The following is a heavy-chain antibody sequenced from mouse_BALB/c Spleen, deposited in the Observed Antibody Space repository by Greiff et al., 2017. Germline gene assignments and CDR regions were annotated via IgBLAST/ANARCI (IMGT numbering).Heavy chain of an antibody. V-gene: IGHV1S82*01. CDR3: ASLGGNYGWFAY. CDR2: IHPSDSET. D-gene: IGHD2-1*01. CDR1: GYSFTSYW. J-gene: IGHJ3*01. Sequence: QVQLKQSGAELVRPGASVKLSCKASGYSFTSYWMNWVKQRPGQGLEWIGMIHPSDSETRLNQKFKDKATLTGDKSSSTAYMQLSSPTSEDSAVFYFASLGGNYGWFAYWGQGTLVTVSA.